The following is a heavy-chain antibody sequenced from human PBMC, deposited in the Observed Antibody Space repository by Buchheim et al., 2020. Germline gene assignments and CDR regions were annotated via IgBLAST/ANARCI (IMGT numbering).Heavy chain of an antibody. CDR3: ARDRTGRGGPDY. Sequence: QVQLQESGPGLVKPSETLSLTCTVSGGSISSYYWSWIRQPPGKGLEWIGYIYYSGSTNYNPSLKSRVTISVDTSKNQFSLKLSSVTAADTAVYYCARDRTGRGGPDYWGQGTL. D-gene: IGHD3/OR15-3a*01. V-gene: IGHV4-59*01. CDR1: GGSISSYY. J-gene: IGHJ4*02. CDR2: IYYSGST.